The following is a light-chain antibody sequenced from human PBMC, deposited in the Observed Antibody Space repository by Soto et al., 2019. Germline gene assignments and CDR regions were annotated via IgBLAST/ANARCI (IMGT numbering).Light chain of an antibody. CDR2: AAS. CDR1: QTISDY. CDR3: QQTYNTPWT. Sequence: DLQMTQSPSSLSASVGDRVTITCRASQTISDYLNWYQQEPGKAPNLLIYAASTLQYGVPSRFSGSGSGTDFTLTISSLQPEDFATYYCQQTYNTPWTFGQGTKVEIK. V-gene: IGKV1-39*01. J-gene: IGKJ1*01.